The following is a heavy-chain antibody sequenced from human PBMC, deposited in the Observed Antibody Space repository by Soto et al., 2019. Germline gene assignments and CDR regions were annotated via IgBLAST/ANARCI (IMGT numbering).Heavy chain of an antibody. D-gene: IGHD1-1*01. V-gene: IGHV1-46*03. CDR2: INPSGGST. CDR1: GYTFTSYY. J-gene: IGHJ4*02. CDR3: SRGLPPRDQLGNLPGAF. Sequence: QVQLVQSGAEVMQPGASVKVSCKASGYTFTSYYIQWVRQAPGQGLEWMGIINPSGGSTNYAQKFQGRVTMTRDTSTSTVYMELSILRSEDTAIYYCSRGLPPRDQLGNLPGAFWGQGTLVTVSS.